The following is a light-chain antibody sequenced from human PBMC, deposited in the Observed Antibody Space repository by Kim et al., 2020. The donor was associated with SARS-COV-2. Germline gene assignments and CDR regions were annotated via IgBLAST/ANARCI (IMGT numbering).Light chain of an antibody. CDR1: SLRSYY. CDR3: NSRDTNDIVL. CDR2: GKN. V-gene: IGLV3-19*01. J-gene: IGLJ2*01. Sequence: SSELTQDPAVSVALGQTVRITCQGDSLRSYYATWYQQKPGQAPILLIYGKNNPPSGIPDRFSGSSSGNTASLTITGTQAGDEADYYCNSRDTNDIVLFGG.